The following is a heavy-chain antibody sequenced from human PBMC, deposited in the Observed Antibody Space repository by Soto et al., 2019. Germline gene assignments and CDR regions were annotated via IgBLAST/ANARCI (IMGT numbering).Heavy chain of an antibody. D-gene: IGHD3-10*01. CDR3: ACRGSGSYHDY. J-gene: IGHJ4*02. V-gene: IGHV4-39*01. CDR1: GGSISSSSYY. CDR2: IYYSGST. Sequence: QLQLQESGPGLVKPSETLSLTCTVSGGSISSSSYYWGWIRQPPGKGLEWIGSIYYSGSTSYNPPLKSRVTISVDTSKNQFSLKLSSVTAADTAVYYCACRGSGSYHDYWGQGTLVTVSS.